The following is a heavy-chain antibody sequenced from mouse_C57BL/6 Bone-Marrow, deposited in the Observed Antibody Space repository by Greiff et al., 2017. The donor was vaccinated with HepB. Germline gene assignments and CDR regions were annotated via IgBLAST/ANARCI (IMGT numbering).Heavy chain of an antibody. CDR1: GFTFSDYY. CDR2: ISSGGSYT. CDR3: ARIYYGNY. J-gene: IGHJ2*01. D-gene: IGHD2-1*01. Sequence: DVMLVESGGGLVQPGGSLKLSCAASGFTFSDYYMYWVRQTPDKRLEWVATISSGGSYTYYPDSVKGRFTISRDNAKNTLYLQMSSLKSEDTAMYYCARIYYGNYWGQGTTLTVSS. V-gene: IGHV5-6*03.